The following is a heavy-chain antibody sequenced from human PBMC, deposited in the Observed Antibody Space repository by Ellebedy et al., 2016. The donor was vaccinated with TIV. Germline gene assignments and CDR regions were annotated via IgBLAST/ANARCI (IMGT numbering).Heavy chain of an antibody. CDR1: GFTFNSYA. CDR2: ISHTGSRK. J-gene: IGHJ4*02. CDR3: AKGRGGGSDASAPRYYFDS. D-gene: IGHD3-10*01. V-gene: IGHV3-23*01. Sequence: GESLKISCAASGFTFNSYAMSWVRQAPGKGLEWVSTISHTGSRKYYANSVEGRFIISRDISKRALYLQMNSLRAEDTAVYYCAKGRGGGSDASAPRYYFDSWGLGTLVTVSS.